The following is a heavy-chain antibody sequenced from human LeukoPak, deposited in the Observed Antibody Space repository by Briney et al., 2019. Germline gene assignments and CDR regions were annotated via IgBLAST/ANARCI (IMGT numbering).Heavy chain of an antibody. Sequence: GASVKVSCKASGYTFTSYGISWVRQAPGQGLEWMGRIIPILGIANYAQKFQGRVTITADKSTSTAYMELSSLRSEDTAVYYCAISIVDTAMGVDYWGQGTLVTVSS. CDR1: GYTFTSYG. CDR3: AISIVDTAMGVDY. CDR2: IIPILGIA. D-gene: IGHD5-18*01. V-gene: IGHV1-69*04. J-gene: IGHJ4*02.